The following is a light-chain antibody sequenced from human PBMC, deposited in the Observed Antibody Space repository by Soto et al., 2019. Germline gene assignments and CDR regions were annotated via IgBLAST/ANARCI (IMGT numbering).Light chain of an antibody. CDR2: KAS. CDR1: QGINVW. J-gene: IGKJ1*01. CDR3: QHYCSYPWT. Sequence: DIQMTQSPSTLSASVGDRVTITCRASQGINVWLAWYQHKPGKAPKILIYKASILESGVPSRFSGIGSGTEFPLPISSLQPDDFATYYCQHYCSYPWTLAQGNKV. V-gene: IGKV1-5*03.